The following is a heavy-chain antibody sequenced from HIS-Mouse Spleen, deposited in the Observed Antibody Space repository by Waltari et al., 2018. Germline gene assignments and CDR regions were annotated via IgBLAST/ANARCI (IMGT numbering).Heavy chain of an antibody. V-gene: IGHV3-30-3*01. CDR2: ISYDGSNK. CDR3: AREGDL. J-gene: IGHJ4*02. Sequence: QVQLVESGGGVVQPGRSLRRSCAASGFTFSSYAMHWVRLAQGKGLEWVAVISYDGSNKYYADSVKGRFTISRDNSKNTLYLQMNSLRAEDTAVYYCAREGDLWGQGTLVTVSS. D-gene: IGHD3-10*01. CDR1: GFTFSSYA.